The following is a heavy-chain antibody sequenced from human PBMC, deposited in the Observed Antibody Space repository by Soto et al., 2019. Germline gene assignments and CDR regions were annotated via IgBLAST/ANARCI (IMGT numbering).Heavy chain of an antibody. CDR3: AKDIRDCSGGSCYSVFDY. Sequence: GGSLRLSCAASGFTFSSYAMSWVRQAPGKGLEWVSAISGSGGSTYYADSVKGRFTISRDNSKNTLYLQMNSLRAEDTAVYYCAKDIRDCSGGSCYSVFDYWGQGTLVTVSS. CDR1: GFTFSSYA. V-gene: IGHV3-23*01. CDR2: ISGSGGST. J-gene: IGHJ4*02. D-gene: IGHD2-15*01.